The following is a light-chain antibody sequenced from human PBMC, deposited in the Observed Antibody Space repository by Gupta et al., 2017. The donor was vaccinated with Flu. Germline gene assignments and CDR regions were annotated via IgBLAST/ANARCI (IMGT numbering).Light chain of an antibody. CDR1: TGTVTSGHY. V-gene: IGLV7-46*01. CDR2: DRN. J-gene: IGLJ3*02. Sequence: AVFPLVSPLPASPGAPVTPTCDSSTGTVTSGHYPFWFQQKPGQAPRPLIYDRNSKHSWTPARFSGSLRGGTAALTLSGAEREEEAEYYCLRVYGDDRRVIGGGTELTVL. CDR3: LRVYGDDRRV.